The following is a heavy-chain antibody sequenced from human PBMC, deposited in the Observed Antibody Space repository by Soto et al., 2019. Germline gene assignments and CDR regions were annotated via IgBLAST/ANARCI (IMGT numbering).Heavy chain of an antibody. V-gene: IGHV4-39*01. CDR1: RGSIQSSTYY. J-gene: IGHJ3*02. CDR2: VYYNGSP. Sequence: QLQLQESGPGLVKPSETLSLTCTVSRGSIQSSTYYWGWIRHPPGKGLEWIGTVYYNGSPYFNPSLKSRLTLSADTSQNQFSLRLASVTAADTAVYYCARQTYLTYFDIWGQGTMVTVSS. D-gene: IGHD3-16*01. CDR3: ARQTYLTYFDI.